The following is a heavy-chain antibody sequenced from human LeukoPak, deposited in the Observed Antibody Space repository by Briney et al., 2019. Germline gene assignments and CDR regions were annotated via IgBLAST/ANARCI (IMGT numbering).Heavy chain of an antibody. Sequence: PGGSLRLSCAASGFSFSSYGMHWVRQAPGKGLEWVASIRYDGSNKYYADSVKGRFTISIDNSKNTLYLQMNSLRAEDTAVYYCARAYYDILTGYHIYYYYYMDVWGKGTTVTVSS. V-gene: IGHV3-30*02. CDR2: IRYDGSNK. J-gene: IGHJ6*03. D-gene: IGHD3-9*01. CDR1: GFSFSSYG. CDR3: ARAYYDILTGYHIYYYYYMDV.